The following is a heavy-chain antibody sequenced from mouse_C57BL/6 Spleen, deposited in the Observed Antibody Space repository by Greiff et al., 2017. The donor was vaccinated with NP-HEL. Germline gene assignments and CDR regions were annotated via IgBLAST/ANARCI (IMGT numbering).Heavy chain of an antibody. Sequence: VQVVESGPELVKPGASVKISCKASGYAFSSSWMNWVKQRPGKGLEWIGRIYPGDGDTNYNGKFKGKATLTADKSSSTAYMQLSSLTSEDSAVYFCARPRYYGSSAFAYWGQGTLVTVSA. V-gene: IGHV1-82*01. J-gene: IGHJ3*01. D-gene: IGHD1-1*01. CDR3: ARPRYYGSSAFAY. CDR1: GYAFSSSW. CDR2: IYPGDGDT.